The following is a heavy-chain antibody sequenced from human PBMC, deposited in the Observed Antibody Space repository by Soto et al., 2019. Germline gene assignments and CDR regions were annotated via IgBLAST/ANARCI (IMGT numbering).Heavy chain of an antibody. CDR3: ARESEDLTSNFDY. J-gene: IGHJ4*02. CDR1: GFTFTRYS. CDR2: ISSTTNYI. Sequence: PGGSLRLSCGASGFTFTRYSMNWVRQAPGKGLEWVSSISSTTNYIYYGDSMKGRFTISRDNAKNSLYLEMNSLRAEDTAVYYCARESEDLTSNFDYWGQGTLVTVSS. V-gene: IGHV3-21*06.